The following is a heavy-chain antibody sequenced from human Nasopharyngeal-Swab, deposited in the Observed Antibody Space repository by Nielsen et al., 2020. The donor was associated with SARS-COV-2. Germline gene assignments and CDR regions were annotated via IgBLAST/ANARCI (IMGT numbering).Heavy chain of an antibody. CDR1: GGSFRTSTSDY. V-gene: IGHV4-39*02. CDR2: LYYSGTT. CDR3: AREASAYFDY. J-gene: IGHJ4*02. Sequence: GSLRLSCTVSGGSFRTSTSDYWGWIRQPPGKGLEWIGTLYYSGTTYYNPSLKSRVTMSVDTSRNQFSLKLSSVTAADTAVYYCAREASAYFDYWGQGILVTVSS.